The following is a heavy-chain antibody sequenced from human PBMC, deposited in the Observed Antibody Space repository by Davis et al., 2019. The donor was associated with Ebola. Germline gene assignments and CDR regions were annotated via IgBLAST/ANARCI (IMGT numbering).Heavy chain of an antibody. CDR3: ARSALRWHRLTDY. CDR1: GGSFSGYY. J-gene: IGHJ4*02. V-gene: IGHV4-34*01. Sequence: SETLSLTCAVYGGSFSGYYWSWIRQPPGKGLEWIGEINHSGSTNYNPSLKSRVTISVDTSKNQFSLKLSSVTAADTAVYYCARSALRWHRLTDYWGQGTLVTDSS. D-gene: IGHD4-23*01. CDR2: INHSGST.